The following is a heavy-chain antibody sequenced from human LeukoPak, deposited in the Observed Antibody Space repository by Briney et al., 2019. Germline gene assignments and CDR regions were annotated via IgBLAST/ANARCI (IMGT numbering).Heavy chain of an antibody. CDR1: GFTFSSYA. CDR2: ISYDGSNK. Sequence: GGSLRLSCAASGFTFSSYAMHWVRQAPGKGLEWVAVISYDGSNKYYADSVKGRFTISRDNSKNTLYLQMNSLRAEDTAVYYCAKAERITMVRGVLYFDYWGQGTLVTVSS. CDR3: AKAERITMVRGVLYFDY. D-gene: IGHD3-10*01. V-gene: IGHV3-30-3*01. J-gene: IGHJ4*02.